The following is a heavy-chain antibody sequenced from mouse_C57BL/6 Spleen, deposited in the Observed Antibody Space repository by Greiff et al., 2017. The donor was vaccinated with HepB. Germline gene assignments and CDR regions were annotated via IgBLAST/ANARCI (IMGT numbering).Heavy chain of an antibody. CDR3: ASYDGHAMDY. V-gene: IGHV1-50*01. J-gene: IGHJ4*01. CDR1: GYTFTSYW. Sequence: QVQLQQPGAELVKPGASVKLSCKASGYTFTSYWMQWVKQRPGQGLEWIGEIDPSDSYTNYNQKFKGKATLTVDTSSSTAYMQLSSLTSEDSAVYYCASYDGHAMDYWGQGTSVTVSS. CDR2: IDPSDSYT. D-gene: IGHD2-3*01.